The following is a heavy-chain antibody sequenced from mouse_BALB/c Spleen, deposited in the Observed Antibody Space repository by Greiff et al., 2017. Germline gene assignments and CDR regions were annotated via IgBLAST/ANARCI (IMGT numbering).Heavy chain of an antibody. CDR1: GYSITSGYY. V-gene: IGHV3-6*02. Sequence: VQLQQSGPGLVKPSQSLSLTCSVTGYSITSGYYWNWIRQFPGNKLEWMGYISYDGSNNYNPSLKNRISITRDTSKNQFFLKLNSVTTEDTATYYCAREVHYYAMDYWGQGTSVTVSS. CDR3: AREVHYYAMDY. J-gene: IGHJ4*01. CDR2: ISYDGSN.